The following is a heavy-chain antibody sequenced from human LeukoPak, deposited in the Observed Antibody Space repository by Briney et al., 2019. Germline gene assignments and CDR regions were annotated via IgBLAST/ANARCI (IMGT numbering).Heavy chain of an antibody. V-gene: IGHV3-23*01. CDR3: AKDRERFGELLDY. D-gene: IGHD3-10*01. CDR1: GFTFSSYA. CDR2: ISGSGGST. Sequence: PGGSLRLSCAASGFTFSSYAMSWVRQAPGKGLEWVSAISGSGGSTYYADSVKGRFTISRDNSKNPLYLQMNSLRAEDTAVYYCAKDRERFGELLDYWGQGTLVTVSS. J-gene: IGHJ4*02.